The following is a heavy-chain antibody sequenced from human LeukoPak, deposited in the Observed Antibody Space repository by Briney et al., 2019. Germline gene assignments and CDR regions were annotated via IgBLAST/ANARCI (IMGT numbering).Heavy chain of an antibody. CDR3: ASLHDYSNYVGY. CDR2: IYTSGST. Sequence: SETLSLTCTVSGGSISSYYWSWIRQPAGKGLEWIGRIYTSGSTNYNPSLKSRVTMSVDTSKNQFSLKLSSVTAADTAVYYRASLHDYSNYVGYWGQGTLVTVSS. D-gene: IGHD4-4*01. CDR1: GGSISSYY. V-gene: IGHV4-4*07. J-gene: IGHJ4*02.